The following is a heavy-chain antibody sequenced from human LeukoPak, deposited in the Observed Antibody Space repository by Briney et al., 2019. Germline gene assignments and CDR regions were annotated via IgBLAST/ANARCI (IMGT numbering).Heavy chain of an antibody. D-gene: IGHD6-25*01. CDR3: LFYGGKNSSGIDY. V-gene: IGHV4-39*01. CDR2: ISYSGHT. CDR1: GGAPSSTNYY. Sequence: SETLSLTCTVSGGAPSSTNYYWGWIRQPPGKGLEWIGSISYSGHTYYDPSLKSRVTISIDTSNSQLFLNLRSVTAADTAVYYFLFYGGKNSSGIDYRGQGPLVTVYS. J-gene: IGHJ4*02.